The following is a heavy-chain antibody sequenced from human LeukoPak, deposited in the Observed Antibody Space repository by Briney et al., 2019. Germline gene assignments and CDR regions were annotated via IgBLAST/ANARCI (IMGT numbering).Heavy chain of an antibody. Sequence: GGSLRLSCAASGFTVSSNYMSWVRQAPGKGLEWVSVSYSGGSTYYADSVKGRFTISRDNSKNTLYLQMNSLRAEDTAVYYCARENSADYYDSSGYDNWFDPWGQGTLVTVSS. D-gene: IGHD3-22*01. V-gene: IGHV3-66*01. J-gene: IGHJ5*02. CDR2: SYSGGST. CDR3: ARENSADYYDSSGYDNWFDP. CDR1: GFTVSSNY.